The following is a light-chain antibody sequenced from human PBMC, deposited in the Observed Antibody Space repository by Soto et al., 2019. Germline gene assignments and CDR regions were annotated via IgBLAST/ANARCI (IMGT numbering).Light chain of an antibody. CDR1: ESVNRNY. J-gene: IGKJ2*01. Sequence: EIVLTQSPGTLSLSPGERATLSCRASESVNRNYLAWYQQKPGQAPRLLIYGASTRASGIPDRFSGSGSGTDFPLTLRALEPEDFPGYYCQRYGTSRPTFGQGTKLEIK. CDR3: QRYGTSRPT. CDR2: GAS. V-gene: IGKV3-20*01.